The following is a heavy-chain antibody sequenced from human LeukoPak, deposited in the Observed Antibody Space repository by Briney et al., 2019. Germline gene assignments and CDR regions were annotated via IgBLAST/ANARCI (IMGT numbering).Heavy chain of an antibody. J-gene: IGHJ5*02. Sequence: SETLSLTCTVSGDSVSSSYWSWIRQPPGKTPEWIGYIYYTGTTNYNPSLKSRVTMSIDTSKNQFSLNLNSVTAADTAVYYCARGFYDSSGYSNCFDPWGQGTLVTVSS. CDR1: GDSVSSSY. V-gene: IGHV4-59*02. D-gene: IGHD3-22*01. CDR2: IYYTGTT. CDR3: ARGFYDSSGYSNCFDP.